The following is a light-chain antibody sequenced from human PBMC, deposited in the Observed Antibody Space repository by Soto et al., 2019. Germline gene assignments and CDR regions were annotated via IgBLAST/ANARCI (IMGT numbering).Light chain of an antibody. CDR1: SSDVGSFPL. CDR2: DDS. Sequence: QSALTQPASVSGSPGQSITISCTGTSSDVGSFPLVSWYQQHPGKVPKLLIYDDSERPSGVSNRFSGSKSGDTASLTISGLQAEDDAHYYCCSYAGSSTLVFGGGTKVTVL. V-gene: IGLV2-23*01. CDR3: CSYAGSSTLV. J-gene: IGLJ2*01.